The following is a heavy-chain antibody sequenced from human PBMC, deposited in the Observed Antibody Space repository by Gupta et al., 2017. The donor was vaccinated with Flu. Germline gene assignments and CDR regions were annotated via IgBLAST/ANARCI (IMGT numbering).Heavy chain of an antibody. V-gene: IGHV3-21*01. J-gene: IGHJ6*02. CDR2: IRMSSSYI. CDR3: ARSSSIAAAGYYYDYGMDV. CDR1: GFPFSSYR. Sequence: VQVAESGGGLVKPGGSRRLSCAAYGFPFSSYRMTWGRQDRGQGLYGVSFIRMSSSYIYNGDSVKGRFSISRDNAKNSLDLEMNILSVEDTAVYDCARSSSIAAAGYYYDYGMDVWGQGTTVTVSS. D-gene: IGHD6-13*01.